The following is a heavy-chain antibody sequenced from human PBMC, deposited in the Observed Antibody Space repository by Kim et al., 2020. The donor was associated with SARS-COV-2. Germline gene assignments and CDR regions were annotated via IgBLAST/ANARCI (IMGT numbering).Heavy chain of an antibody. CDR2: IYYSGST. Sequence: SETLSFTCTVSGGSISSYYWNWIRQPPGKGLEWIGYIYYSGSTNYNPSLKRRVTMSVDTSKNQFSLKRSSVTAADTAVYYCARSAAGTLDLDYWGQGTLVTVSS. D-gene: IGHD6-13*01. J-gene: IGHJ4*02. CDR1: GGSISSYY. CDR3: ARSAAGTLDLDY. V-gene: IGHV4-59*01.